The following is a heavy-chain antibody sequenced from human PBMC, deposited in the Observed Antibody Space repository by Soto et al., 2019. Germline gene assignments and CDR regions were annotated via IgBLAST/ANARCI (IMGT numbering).Heavy chain of an antibody. V-gene: IGHV1-45*02. J-gene: IGHJ6*03. CDR2: ITPFNGNT. Sequence: GASVKVSCKASGYTFTYRYLHWVRQAPGQALEWMGWITPFNGNTNYAQKFQDRVTITRDRSMSTAYMELSSLRSEDTAVYYCARGLRMGALQDVYYYMDVWGKGTTVTVSS. CDR1: GYTFTYRY. CDR3: ARGLRMGALQDVYYYMDV. D-gene: IGHD1-26*01.